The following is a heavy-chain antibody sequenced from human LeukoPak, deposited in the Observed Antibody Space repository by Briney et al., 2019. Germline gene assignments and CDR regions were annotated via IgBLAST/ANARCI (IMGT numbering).Heavy chain of an antibody. CDR3: ARDGVMVRGVHAFDI. D-gene: IGHD3-10*01. Sequence: SETLSLTCAVSGGSISSGGYSWSWIRQPPGKGLEWIGYIYHSGSTYYNPSLKSRVTISVDRSKNQFSLKLSSVTAADTAVYYCARDGVMVRGVHAFDIWGQGTMVTVSS. CDR2: IYHSGST. J-gene: IGHJ3*02. V-gene: IGHV4-30-2*01. CDR1: GGSISSGGYS.